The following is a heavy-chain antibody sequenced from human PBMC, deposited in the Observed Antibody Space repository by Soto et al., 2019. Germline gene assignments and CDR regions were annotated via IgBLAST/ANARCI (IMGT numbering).Heavy chain of an antibody. V-gene: IGHV1-69*08. J-gene: IGHJ4*02. CDR3: ARELDSSGYFDY. CDR1: GGTFSSYT. Sequence: QVQLVQSGAEVKKPGSSVKVSCKASGGTFSSYTISWVRQAPGQGLEWMGRIIPILGIANYAQKVQGRVTITADKSTSTAYMELSSLRSEDTAVYYCARELDSSGYFDYWGQGTLVTVSS. D-gene: IGHD3-22*01. CDR2: IIPILGIA.